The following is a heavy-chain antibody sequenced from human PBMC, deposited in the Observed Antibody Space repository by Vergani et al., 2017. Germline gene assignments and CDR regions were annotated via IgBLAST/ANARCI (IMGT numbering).Heavy chain of an antibody. D-gene: IGHD2-15*01. CDR3: ATHCSGGSCYGAFDY. Sequence: QVQLVESGGGVVQPGGSLRLSCAASGFTFSSYGMHWVRQAPGKGLEWVAFIRYDGSNKYYADSVKGRFTISRDNSKNTLYLQMNSLRAEDTAVYYWATHCSGGSCYGAFDYWGEGTLVTVS. CDR1: GFTFSSYG. J-gene: IGHJ4*02. V-gene: IGHV3-30*02. CDR2: IRYDGSNK.